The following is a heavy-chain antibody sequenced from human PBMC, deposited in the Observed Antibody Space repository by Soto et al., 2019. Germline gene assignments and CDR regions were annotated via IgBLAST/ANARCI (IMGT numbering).Heavy chain of an antibody. CDR1: GGSISSGGYY. V-gene: IGHV4-31*03. D-gene: IGHD7-27*01. J-gene: IGHJ6*02. CDR2: IYYSGST. CDR3: ARDRGHWGSRYYGMDV. Sequence: LSLTCTVSGGSISSGGYYWSWIRQHPGKGLEWIGYIYYSGSTYYNPSLKSRVTISVDTSKNQFSLKLSSVTAADTAVYYCARDRGHWGSRYYGMDVWGQGTTVTVSS.